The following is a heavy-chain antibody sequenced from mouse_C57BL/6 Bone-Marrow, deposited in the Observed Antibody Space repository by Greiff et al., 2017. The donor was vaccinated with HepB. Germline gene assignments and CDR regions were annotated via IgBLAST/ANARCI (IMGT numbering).Heavy chain of an antibody. Sequence: EVKLEESGGGLVQPGGSMKLSCAASGFTFSDAWMDWVRQSPEKGLEWVAEIRNKANNHATYYAESVKGRFTISRDDSKSSVYRQMNSLRAEDTGIYYCTRPITTVVATNYYAMDYWGQGTSVTVSS. J-gene: IGHJ4*01. CDR3: TRPITTVVATNYYAMDY. D-gene: IGHD1-1*01. V-gene: IGHV6-6*01. CDR2: IRNKANNHAT. CDR1: GFTFSDAW.